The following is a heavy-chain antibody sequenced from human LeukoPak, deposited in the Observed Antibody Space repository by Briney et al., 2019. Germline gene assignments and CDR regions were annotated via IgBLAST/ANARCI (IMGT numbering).Heavy chain of an antibody. V-gene: IGHV1-69*05. CDR1: GGTFSSYA. CDR3: ARDFSEYGAHQGVSMDY. D-gene: IGHD4/OR15-4a*01. CDR2: IIHIFGTA. Sequence: ASEKVSCKASGGTFSSYAISWVRQAPGQGLEWMGGIIHIFGTANYAQKFQGRVTITTDESTSTAYMELSSLRSEDTAVYYCARDFSEYGAHQGVSMDYWGQGTLVTVSS. J-gene: IGHJ4*02.